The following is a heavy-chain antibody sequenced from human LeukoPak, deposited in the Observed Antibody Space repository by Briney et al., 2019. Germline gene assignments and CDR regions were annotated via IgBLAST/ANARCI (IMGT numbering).Heavy chain of an antibody. Sequence: GGSLRLSCAASGFTFSSYAMSWVRQAPGKGLEWVSAISGSGGSTYYADSVKGRFTISRDNSKNTLYLQMNSLRAEDTAVYYCAKVVWGSSVGLTFFDYWGQGTLVTVSS. CDR2: ISGSGGST. CDR3: AKVVWGSSVGLTFFDY. D-gene: IGHD7-27*01. J-gene: IGHJ4*02. CDR1: GFTFSSYA. V-gene: IGHV3-23*01.